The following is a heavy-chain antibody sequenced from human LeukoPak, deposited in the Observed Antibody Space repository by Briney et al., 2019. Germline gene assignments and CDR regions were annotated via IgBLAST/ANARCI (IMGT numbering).Heavy chain of an antibody. CDR3: ARVQTGTTV. Sequence: SVKASCKASGGTFTSYAISWVRQAPGQGLEWMGGIIPIFGTANYPEKFQGRVTITADESTTTAYMELSSLKSEDTAVYYCARVQTGTTVWGQGTLVTVSS. CDR1: GGTFTSYA. CDR2: IIPIFGTA. D-gene: IGHD1-1*01. V-gene: IGHV1-69*01. J-gene: IGHJ4*02.